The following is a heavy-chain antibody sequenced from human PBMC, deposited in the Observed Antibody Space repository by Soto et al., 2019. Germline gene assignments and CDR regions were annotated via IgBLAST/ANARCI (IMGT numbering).Heavy chain of an antibody. D-gene: IGHD3-10*01. CDR1: GFTFSNYN. V-gene: IGHV3-48*01. Sequence: EVQLVESGGGWEQPGGSLRLSCAASGFTFSNYNMNWVRQAPGKGLEWVSYISSSSSTIYYADSVKGRFTISRDNAENALYLQISGPRAEDTAVYYCSTPMTSGTSTYYFNGMDVLGQGATGIVSS. J-gene: IGHJ6*02. CDR2: ISSSSSTI. CDR3: STPMTSGTSTYYFNGMDV.